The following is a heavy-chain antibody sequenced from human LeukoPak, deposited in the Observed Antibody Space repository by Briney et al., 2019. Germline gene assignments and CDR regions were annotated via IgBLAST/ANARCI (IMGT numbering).Heavy chain of an antibody. V-gene: IGHV3-21*01. J-gene: IGHJ4*02. CDR1: GFTLSSYS. Sequence: GGSLRLSCAASGFTLSSYSMNWVRQAPGKGLEWVSSISSSSSYIYYADSVKGRFTISRDNPKNSLYLQMNSLRAEDTAVYYCARDGPYSSGWLYFDYWGQGPWSPSPQ. CDR3: ARDGPYSSGWLYFDY. CDR2: ISSSSSYI. D-gene: IGHD6-19*01.